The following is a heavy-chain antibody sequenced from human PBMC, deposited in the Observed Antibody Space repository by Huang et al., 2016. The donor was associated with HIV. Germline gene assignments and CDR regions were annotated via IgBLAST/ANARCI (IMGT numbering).Heavy chain of an antibody. Sequence: QVQLKQWGAGLLKPSETLSLTCAVYGGAFRGSSWTWIRQFPEKGLEWIGDSNHNVKIIYNPSLSARVTISTDTSKNHLSLHLTSVTAADTALYYCARGFNYYESDNLGVYYFDSWGLGTLVTVSP. D-gene: IGHD3-16*01. CDR3: ARGFNYYESDNLGVYYFDS. CDR2: SNHNVKI. J-gene: IGHJ4*02. V-gene: IGHV4-34*02. CDR1: GGAFRGSS.